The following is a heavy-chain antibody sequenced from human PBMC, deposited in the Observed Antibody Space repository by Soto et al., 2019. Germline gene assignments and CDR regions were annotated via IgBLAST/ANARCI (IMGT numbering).Heavy chain of an antibody. V-gene: IGHV1-69*01. CDR2: IVPLPGTT. CDR1: GGTFTKYA. CDR3: ASGVGGLGGSSGWPDYAFDV. J-gene: IGHJ3*01. Sequence: QVQLVQSGAAVRKPGSSVKVSCKASGGTFTKYAITWVRQAPRQGLEWMGGIVPLPGTTNYAQKFRGRVTISADASTSTAYLEPSSLRSEDTAVYYCASGVGGLGGSSGWPDYAFDVWGQGTMVIVSS. D-gene: IGHD6-19*01.